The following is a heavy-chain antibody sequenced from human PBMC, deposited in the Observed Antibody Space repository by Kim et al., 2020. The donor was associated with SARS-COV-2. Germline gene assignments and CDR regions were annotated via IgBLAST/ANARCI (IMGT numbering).Heavy chain of an antibody. CDR3: AGLDTARYTTAY. Sequence: GGSLRLSCAASGFAFNNDWMSWVRQAPGKGLEWVAMIKRDGSEKYYVDSVKGRFTISRDYSKNSMYLQMNSLRADDTAVYYCAGLDTARYTTAYWGEGTLHTVPA. CDR1: GFAFNNDW. V-gene: IGHV3-7*03. J-gene: IGHJ4*02. D-gene: IGHD5-18*01. CDR2: IKRDGSEK.